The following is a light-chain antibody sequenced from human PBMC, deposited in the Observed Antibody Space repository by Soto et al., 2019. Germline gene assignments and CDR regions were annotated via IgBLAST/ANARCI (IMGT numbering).Light chain of an antibody. Sequence: SYELTQSPSVSVSPGQTARITCSGDALAKQYAYWYQQKPGQAPVLVICKDSERPSGIPERFSGSSSGTTVTLTISGVQAEVEADYYCQSADSSGTPWVFGGGTKLTV. CDR3: QSADSSGTPWV. CDR2: KDS. CDR1: ALAKQY. J-gene: IGLJ3*02. V-gene: IGLV3-25*03.